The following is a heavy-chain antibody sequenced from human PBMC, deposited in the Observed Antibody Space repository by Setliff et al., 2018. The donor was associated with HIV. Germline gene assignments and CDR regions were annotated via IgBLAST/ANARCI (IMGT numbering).Heavy chain of an antibody. J-gene: IGHJ4*02. CDR3: ARGVWSSSWGYFDY. CDR1: GGTFSSYA. Sequence: GASVKVSCKASGGTFSSYAISCVRQAPGQGLEWMGGIIPIFGTANYAQKFQGRVTITTDESTSTAYMELSSLRSEDTAVYYCARGVWSSSWGYFDYWGQGTLVTVSS. CDR2: IIPIFGTA. V-gene: IGHV1-69*05. D-gene: IGHD6-13*01.